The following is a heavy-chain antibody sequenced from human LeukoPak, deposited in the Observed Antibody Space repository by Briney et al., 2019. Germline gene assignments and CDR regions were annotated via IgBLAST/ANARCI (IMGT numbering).Heavy chain of an antibody. D-gene: IGHD6-19*01. CDR3: AKPISGGLAVTADWFHP. CDR1: GFAFSVYA. Sequence: GGSLRLSCTASGFAFSVYAMSWLRQPPGKGLEWVSTLNANSGTTSYAASVRGRFNISRDNSKNTLYLQLSTLRADDTATYYCAKPISGGLAVTADWFHPWGQGTLVVVSS. V-gene: IGHV3-23*01. J-gene: IGHJ5*01. CDR2: LNANSGTT.